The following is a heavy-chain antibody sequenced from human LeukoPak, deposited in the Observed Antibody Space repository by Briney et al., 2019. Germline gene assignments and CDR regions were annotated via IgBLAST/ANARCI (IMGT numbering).Heavy chain of an antibody. D-gene: IGHD3-9*01. V-gene: IGHV4-39*07. Sequence: SETLSLTCTVSGGSISSGSYYWSWVRQPPGKGLEWIGEISHSGSPNYNPSLKGRLTISVDTAKNQFSLKLSSVTAADTAVYYCARDSIAGYSLSWWGQGTLVTVSS. CDR1: GGSISSGSYY. CDR3: ARDSIAGYSLSW. CDR2: ISHSGSP. J-gene: IGHJ4*02.